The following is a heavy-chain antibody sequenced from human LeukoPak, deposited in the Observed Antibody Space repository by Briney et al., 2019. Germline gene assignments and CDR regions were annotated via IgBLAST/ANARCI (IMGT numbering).Heavy chain of an antibody. J-gene: IGHJ4*02. Sequence: SGILSLTCTVSGGSISSNSNYWAWIRQPPGRGLEWIGSISYGGSTYYSPSLESRVTISVDTSKNQFSLKLSSVTAADTAVYYCARQALWFFDHWGQGTLVTVSS. D-gene: IGHD2-21*01. CDR1: GGSISSNSNY. CDR3: ARQALWFFDH. V-gene: IGHV4-39*01. CDR2: ISYGGST.